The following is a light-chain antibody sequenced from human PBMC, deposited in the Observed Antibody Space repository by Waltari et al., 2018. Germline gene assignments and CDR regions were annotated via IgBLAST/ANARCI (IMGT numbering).Light chain of an antibody. Sequence: QSVLTQPPSASGTPGQRVTISCSGSNSNIGKNFVYWYQQLAGTAPKLPVYRDDQRPSGVPGRFSGSKSGTSASLAITGLRSDDEADYYCAAWDDSLSGQVLFGGGTKLTVL. V-gene: IGLV1-47*01. CDR1: NSNIGKNF. CDR3: AAWDDSLSGQVL. CDR2: RDD. J-gene: IGLJ3*02.